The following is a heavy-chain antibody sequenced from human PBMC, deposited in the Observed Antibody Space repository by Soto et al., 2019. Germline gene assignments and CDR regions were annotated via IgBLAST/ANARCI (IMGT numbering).Heavy chain of an antibody. J-gene: IGHJ6*03. D-gene: IGHD2-15*01. V-gene: IGHV6-1*01. CDR1: GDSVSRNSAA. CDR2: TYYRSKWYN. CDR3: ARSEAVVAATYYYYYYMDV. Sequence: SQTLSLTCAISGDSVSRNSAAWNWIRQSPSRGLEWLGRTYYRSKWYNDYAVSVKRRITINPDTSKNQFSLQLNSVTPEDTAVYYCARSEAVVAATYYYYYYMDVWGKGTTVTVSS.